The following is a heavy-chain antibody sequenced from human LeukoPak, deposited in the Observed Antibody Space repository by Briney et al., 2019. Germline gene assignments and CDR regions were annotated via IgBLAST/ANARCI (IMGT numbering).Heavy chain of an antibody. CDR3: ARTTIFGVVIKFDH. J-gene: IGHJ4*02. CDR1: GGSFSGYY. CDR2: INHSGST. Sequence: SETLSLTCAVYGGSFSGYYWSWIRQPPGKGLEWIGEINHSGSTNYNPSLKSRVTISVDTSKNQFSLKLSSVTAADTAVYYCARTTIFGVVIKFDHWGQGTLVTVSS. D-gene: IGHD3-3*01. V-gene: IGHV4-34*01.